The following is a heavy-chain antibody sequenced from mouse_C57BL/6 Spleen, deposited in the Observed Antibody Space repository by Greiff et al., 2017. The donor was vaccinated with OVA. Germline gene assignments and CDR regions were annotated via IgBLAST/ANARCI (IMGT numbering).Heavy chain of an antibody. Sequence: QVQLQQPGAELVKPGASVTLSCKASGYTFTSYWMPWVKQRPGRGLEWIGRIDPNSGGPKYNETFKSKATLTVDQPSSTAYMQLSSLTTEDSAVYYGAKYYGSGHWYFDVWGTGTTVTVSS. D-gene: IGHD1-1*01. J-gene: IGHJ1*03. CDR1: GYTFTSYW. CDR2: IDPNSGGP. V-gene: IGHV1-72*01. CDR3: AKYYGSGHWYFDV.